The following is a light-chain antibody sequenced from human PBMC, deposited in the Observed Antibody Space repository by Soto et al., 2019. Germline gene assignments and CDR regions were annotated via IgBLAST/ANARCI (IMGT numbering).Light chain of an antibody. CDR1: QGVSTS. CDR2: DAS. Sequence: IVLTQSPVTLAWSPGESAVLSGRASQGVSTSLAWYQHKPGQAPSLFIYDASRRAPGIPAGFTGSGSGTDSTLTIRSLEPEDIAVYYCQVRDVSPPFGQGTKV. J-gene: IGKJ1*01. V-gene: IGKV3D-11*01. CDR3: QVRDVSPP.